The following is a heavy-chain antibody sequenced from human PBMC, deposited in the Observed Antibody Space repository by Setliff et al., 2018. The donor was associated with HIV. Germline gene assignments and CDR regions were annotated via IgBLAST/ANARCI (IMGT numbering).Heavy chain of an antibody. CDR3: AREPAGSGSGSFGF. V-gene: IGHV1-3*04. Sequence: GASVKVSCKASGYISTMYTMYWVRQAPGQRLEWMGRINTVNGNTKYSQNFQGRVTITRDTSANTANMELSSLRSEDTAVYYCAREPAGSGSGSFGFWGQGTLVTVSS. D-gene: IGHD3-10*01. CDR1: GYISTMYT. J-gene: IGHJ4*02. CDR2: INTVNGNT.